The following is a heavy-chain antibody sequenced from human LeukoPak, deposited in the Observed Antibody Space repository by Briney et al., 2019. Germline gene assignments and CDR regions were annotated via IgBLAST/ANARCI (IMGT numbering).Heavy chain of an antibody. CDR1: GYSISSGYY. D-gene: IGHD3-10*01. CDR2: IYYSGST. Sequence: PSETLSLTCTVSGYSISSGYYWGWIRQPPGKGLERIGSIYYSGSTYYNPSLKSRVTISVDTSKNQFSLKLSSVTAADTAVYYCARRGPPRTLLRGVKSGWFDPWGQGTLVTVSS. CDR3: ARRGPPRTLLRGVKSGWFDP. V-gene: IGHV4-38-2*02. J-gene: IGHJ5*02.